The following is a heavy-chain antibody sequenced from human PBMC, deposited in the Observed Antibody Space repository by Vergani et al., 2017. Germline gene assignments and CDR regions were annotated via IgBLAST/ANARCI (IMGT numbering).Heavy chain of an antibody. Sequence: EVQLVQSGAEVKKPGATMKISCKVSGYTFTDHYMHWVKQAPGKGLEWMGLVDPEDGETIYAEKFKGRVTIAAETSTDTAHLELGSLRSEDPAVYYCATPQTVTTGGMEVWGQGTTVIVSS. V-gene: IGHV1-69-2*01. D-gene: IGHD4-17*01. J-gene: IGHJ6*02. CDR2: VDPEDGET. CDR1: GYTFTDHY. CDR3: ATPQTVTTGGMEV.